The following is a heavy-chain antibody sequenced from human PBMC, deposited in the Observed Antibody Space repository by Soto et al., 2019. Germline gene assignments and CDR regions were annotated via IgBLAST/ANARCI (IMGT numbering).Heavy chain of an antibody. V-gene: IGHV3-33*01. J-gene: IGHJ3*02. D-gene: IGHD5-18*01. CDR3: AGDGGYSYGYGAFVI. CDR2: IWYDGSNK. CDR1: GFTFSSYG. Sequence: QVQLVESGGGVVQPGRSLRLSCAASGFTFSSYGMHWVRQAPGKGLEWVAVIWYDGSNKDYADSVKGRFTISRDNSKNTLPVQMNDLSAYHRAVNYCAGDGGYSYGYGAFVIWGQGTMVTVSS.